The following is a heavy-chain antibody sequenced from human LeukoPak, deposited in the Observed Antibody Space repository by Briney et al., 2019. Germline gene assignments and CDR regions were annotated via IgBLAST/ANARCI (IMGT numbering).Heavy chain of an antibody. D-gene: IGHD2-15*01. J-gene: IGHJ4*02. Sequence: ASVKVSCKASGYTFTSYYMHWVRQAPGQGLEWMGIINPSGGSTSYAQKFQGRVTMTRDTSTSTVYMELSSLRSEDTAVYYCARGEGSSYHHYNSDYYFDYWGQGTLVTVS. V-gene: IGHV1-46*01. CDR1: GYTFTSYY. CDR3: ARGEGSSYHHYNSDYYFDY. CDR2: INPSGGST.